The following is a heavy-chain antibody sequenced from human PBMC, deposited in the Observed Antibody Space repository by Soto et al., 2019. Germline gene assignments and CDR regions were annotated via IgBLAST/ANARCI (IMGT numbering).Heavy chain of an antibody. Sequence: SETLSLTCTVSGGSISSYYLSWIRQPPGKGLEWIGYIYYSGSTNYNPSLKSRVTISVDTSKNQFSLKLSSVTAADTAVYYCARLAITGTTFSDYYYYMDVWGKGTTVTVSS. V-gene: IGHV4-59*01. J-gene: IGHJ6*03. CDR1: GGSISSYY. CDR3: ARLAITGTTFSDYYYYMDV. D-gene: IGHD1-7*01. CDR2: IYYSGST.